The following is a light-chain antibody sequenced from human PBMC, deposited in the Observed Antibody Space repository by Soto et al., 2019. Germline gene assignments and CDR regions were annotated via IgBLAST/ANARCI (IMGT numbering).Light chain of an antibody. J-gene: IGLJ3*02. V-gene: IGLV1-44*01. CDR1: ISNIGSNS. Sequence: QSVLTQPPSSSGTPGQQVTISCSGSISNIGSNSVNWYHQVAGTAPKLLIHSDNQRPSGVPDRFSGSKSGTSASLAISGLQSGDEADYYCATWDDTLNGRVFGGGTKVTVL. CDR2: SDN. CDR3: ATWDDTLNGRV.